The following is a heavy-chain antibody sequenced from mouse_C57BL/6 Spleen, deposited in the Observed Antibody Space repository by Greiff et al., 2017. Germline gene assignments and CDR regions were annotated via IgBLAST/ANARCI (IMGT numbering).Heavy chain of an antibody. V-gene: IGHV1-80*01. Sequence: QVQLQESGAELVKPGASVKISCKASGYAFSSYWMNWVKQRPGKGLEWIGQIYPGDGDTNYNGKFKGKATLTADKSSSTAYMQLSSLTSEDSAVYFCARGRGLDWYFDVWGTGTTVTVSS. J-gene: IGHJ1*03. CDR3: ARGRGLDWYFDV. CDR1: GYAFSSYW. D-gene: IGHD3-1*01. CDR2: IYPGDGDT.